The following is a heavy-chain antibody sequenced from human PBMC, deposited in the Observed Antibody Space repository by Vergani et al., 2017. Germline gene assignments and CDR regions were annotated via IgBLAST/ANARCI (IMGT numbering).Heavy chain of an antibody. CDR3: VGPQGTSAYYYGGFDY. J-gene: IGHJ4*02. V-gene: IGHV3-23*01. D-gene: IGHD3-22*01. CDR1: GFTFSNSA. CDR2: ISGPGLST. Sequence: EVHLLESGGGLVQSGGSLRLSCAASGFTFSNSAVSWVRQAPGRGLAWVSSISGPGLSTYYADSVKGRFSISRDNSKNTVFLQMHSLRAEDTAIYYCVGPQGTSAYYYGGFDYWGQGILVTVSS.